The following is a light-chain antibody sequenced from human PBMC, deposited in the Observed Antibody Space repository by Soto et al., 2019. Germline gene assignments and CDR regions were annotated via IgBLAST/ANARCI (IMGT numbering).Light chain of an antibody. CDR1: QSITTW. CDR2: KAT. J-gene: IGKJ2*01. V-gene: IGKV1-5*03. Sequence: DIQMTQSPSTLSASVGDRVTITCRASQSITTWLAWYQQKPGKAPKLLIYKATNLQSGVPSRFSGSGSGTEFGLTISSLQPDDFATYYCQRYSDYQYIFGQGTKLEIK. CDR3: QRYSDYQYI.